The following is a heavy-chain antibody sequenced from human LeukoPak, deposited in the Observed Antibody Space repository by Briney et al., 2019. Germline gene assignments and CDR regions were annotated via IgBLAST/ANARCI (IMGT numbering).Heavy chain of an antibody. V-gene: IGHV3-43*01. CDR3: AKDGYSSGWYRGEYYFDY. J-gene: IGHJ4*02. Sequence: GGSLRLSCAASGFTFDDYTIHWVREAPGKGLEWVSLISWDGGSTYYADFVKGRFTISRDNSKNSLYLQMNSLRTEDTALYYCAKDGYSSGWYRGEYYFDYWGQGTLVTVSS. D-gene: IGHD6-19*01. CDR2: ISWDGGST. CDR1: GFTFDDYT.